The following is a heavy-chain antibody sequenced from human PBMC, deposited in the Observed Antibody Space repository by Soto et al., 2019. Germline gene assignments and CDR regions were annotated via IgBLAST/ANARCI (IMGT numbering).Heavy chain of an antibody. D-gene: IGHD2-15*01. J-gene: IGHJ4*02. Sequence: EVQLLESGGGLVQPGGSLRLSCAASGFTFSNYAMSWVRQAPGKGLEWVSLISASGDSTYYADSVKGRFSLSRDNSENTLYLQMNSLRVEDTAVYYCAKARSGVVAAATNYWGQGTLVTVSS. CDR1: GFTFSNYA. V-gene: IGHV3-23*01. CDR2: ISASGDST. CDR3: AKARSGVVAAATNY.